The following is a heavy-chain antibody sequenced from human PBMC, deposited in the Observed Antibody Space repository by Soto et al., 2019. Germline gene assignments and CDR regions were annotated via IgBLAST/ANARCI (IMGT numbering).Heavy chain of an antibody. CDR3: ASKALGGTGGFDP. V-gene: IGHV1-69*13. Sequence: PVKVSCKASGGTFSSYAISWVRQAPGQGLEWMGGIIPIFGTANYAQKFQGRVTITADESTSTAYMELSSLRSEDTAVYYCASKALGGTGGFDPLGQGNLVTGSS. CDR1: GGTFSSYA. D-gene: IGHD6-19*01. J-gene: IGHJ5*02. CDR2: IIPIFGTA.